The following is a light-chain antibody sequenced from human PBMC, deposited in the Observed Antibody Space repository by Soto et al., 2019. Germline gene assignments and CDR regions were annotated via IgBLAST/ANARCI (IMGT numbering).Light chain of an antibody. CDR2: CAS. CDR1: QSVGTNY. V-gene: IGKV3-20*01. Sequence: EIVFTQSPGTLSLSRGERATLSCRASQSVGTNYIAWYQQKHGQSPRLLIYCASIRATGIPDRFSGSGSGTEFTLNIDGLQPEDFAIYFCQQYSPSLPWTFGQGTRVELK. CDR3: QQYSPSLPWT. J-gene: IGKJ1*01.